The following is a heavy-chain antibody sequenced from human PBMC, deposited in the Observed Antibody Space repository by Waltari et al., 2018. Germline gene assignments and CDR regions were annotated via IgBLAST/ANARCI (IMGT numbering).Heavy chain of an antibody. CDR1: GGSFSNYY. J-gene: IGHJ2*01. Sequence: QVQLQQWGAGLLKPSETLSLTCAVCGGSFSNYYWSWIRQPPGRGLEWIGEINHRGGTTSNPSLKSRVTISVDTSKNQFSLKLNSVTAADTAVYYCARQGAAARIFDLWGRGTLVTVSS. D-gene: IGHD6-13*01. CDR3: ARQGAAARIFDL. CDR2: INHRGGT. V-gene: IGHV4-34*01.